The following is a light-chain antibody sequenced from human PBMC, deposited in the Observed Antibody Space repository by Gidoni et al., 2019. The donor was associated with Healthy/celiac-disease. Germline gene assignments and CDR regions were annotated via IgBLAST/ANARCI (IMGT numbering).Light chain of an antibody. CDR2: GAS. Sequence: EIALTQSPGPLSLSPGERATLSCRASQSVSSSYVAWYQQKPDQDAWLLSYGASSRATGIPDRFSGSGSGTDFTLTISRLEPEDFAVNYCQQYGSSPPLTFGGGTKVEIK. CDR1: QSVSSSY. V-gene: IGKV3-20*01. J-gene: IGKJ4*01. CDR3: QQYGSSPPLT.